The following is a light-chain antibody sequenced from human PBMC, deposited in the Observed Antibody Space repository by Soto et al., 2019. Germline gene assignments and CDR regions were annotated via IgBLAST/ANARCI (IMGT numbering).Light chain of an antibody. CDR3: HQYNNWPPDT. CDR1: QNVGRN. J-gene: IGKJ2*01. V-gene: IGKV3-15*01. CDR2: GAS. Sequence: EIVMTQSPATLSVSPGERATPSCRASQNVGRNLAWYQQKPGQAPRLLIYGASTRATGIPARFSGSGSGTEFTLTISSLQSEDFAVYHCHQYNNWPPDTFGQGTKLEIK.